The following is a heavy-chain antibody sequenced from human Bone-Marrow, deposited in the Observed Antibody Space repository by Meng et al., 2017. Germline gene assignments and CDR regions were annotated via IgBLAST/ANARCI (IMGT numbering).Heavy chain of an antibody. D-gene: IGHD2-8*02. V-gene: IGHV3-23*04. Sequence: EGRVGEWWGGLVQPGGCLILFCADSGVTVSSYAMSWVRQAPGKGLEWVSAISGSGGSTYYADSVKGRFTISRDNSKNTLYLQMNSLRAEDTAVYYCAKDTGLATTNWFDPWGQGTLVTVSS. J-gene: IGHJ5*02. CDR3: AKDTGLATTNWFDP. CDR2: ISGSGGST. CDR1: GVTVSSYA.